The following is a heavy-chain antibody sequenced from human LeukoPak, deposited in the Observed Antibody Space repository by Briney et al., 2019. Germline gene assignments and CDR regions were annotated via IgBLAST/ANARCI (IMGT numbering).Heavy chain of an antibody. V-gene: IGHV5-51*01. D-gene: IGHD2-2*01. J-gene: IGHJ5*01. Sequence: GESLKISRKGSGNGFTNNWIAWVRQMPGKGLEWMGIISPENSETHYSPACQGQVTISVDRSITTAYLQWNSLKASDTAMYYCVKRRNNVYETSPWDPDSWGQGTLVTVSS. CDR2: ISPENSET. CDR3: VKRRNNVYETSPWDPDS. CDR1: GNGFTNNW.